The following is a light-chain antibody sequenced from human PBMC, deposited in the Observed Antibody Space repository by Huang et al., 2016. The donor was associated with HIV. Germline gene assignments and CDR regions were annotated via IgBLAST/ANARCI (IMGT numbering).Light chain of an antibody. V-gene: IGKV3-11*01. CDR2: DSS. Sequence: EIVLTQSQATLSLSPGERATLSCRASQSVSSYFAWYQQKPGQAPRVLIYDSSNRAPGIPARFSVSGSGTDFTLTISSLEPEDFAVYYCQQRTNWPITFGQGTRLEIK. J-gene: IGKJ5*01. CDR1: QSVSSY. CDR3: QQRTNWPIT.